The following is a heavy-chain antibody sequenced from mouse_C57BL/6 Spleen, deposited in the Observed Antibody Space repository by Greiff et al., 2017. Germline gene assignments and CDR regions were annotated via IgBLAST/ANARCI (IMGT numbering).Heavy chain of an antibody. CDR3: ARWGGSSLFAY. D-gene: IGHD1-1*01. Sequence: EVKLVESGGGLVKPGGSLKLSCAASGFTFSSYAMSWVRQTPEKRLEWVATISDGGSYTYYPDNVKGRFTISRDNAKNNLYLQMSHLKSEDTAMYYCARWGGSSLFAYWGQGTLVTVSA. J-gene: IGHJ3*01. CDR2: ISDGGSYT. CDR1: GFTFSSYA. V-gene: IGHV5-4*03.